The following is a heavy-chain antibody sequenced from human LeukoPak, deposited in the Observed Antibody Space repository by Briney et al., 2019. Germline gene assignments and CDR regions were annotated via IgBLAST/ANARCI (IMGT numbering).Heavy chain of an antibody. CDR2: IGGSGGST. V-gene: IGHV3-23*01. J-gene: IGHJ4*02. Sequence: QPGGSLRLSCAASGFTFSNYAMSWVRQAPGRGLEWVSAIGGSGGSTFYADSVKGRFSISRDNSKNTLYLQMNSLRAEDTAVYYCAPPLPGILDTTFDYWGQGTLVTVSS. D-gene: IGHD1-26*01. CDR3: APPLPGILDTTFDY. CDR1: GFTFSNYA.